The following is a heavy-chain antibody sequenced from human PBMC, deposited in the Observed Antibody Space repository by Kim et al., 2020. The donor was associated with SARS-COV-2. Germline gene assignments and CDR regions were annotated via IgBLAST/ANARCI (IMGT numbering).Heavy chain of an antibody. CDR3: TSHRAGAFDY. J-gene: IGHJ4*02. V-gene: IGHV3-74*01. Sequence: YAESLNGRSTISRDNAKNKLQLKLNTLRAEDTAVYYCTSHRAGAFDYWGQGTLVTVSS. D-gene: IGHD3-10*01.